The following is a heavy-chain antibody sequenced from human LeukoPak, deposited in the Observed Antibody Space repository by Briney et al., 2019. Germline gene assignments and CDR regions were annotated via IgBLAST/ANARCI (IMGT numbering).Heavy chain of an antibody. D-gene: IGHD6-13*01. CDR1: GGTFSNYA. V-gene: IGHV1-69*06. CDR2: IIPLFDTA. J-gene: IGHJ4*02. CDR3: ATGTVSSSWLGIFDF. Sequence: GASVKVSCKASGGTFSNYAISWVRQAPGQGLEWMGGIIPLFDTADYAQKFQGRLTMTEDTSADTAYMELSSLTSDDTALYYCATGTVSSSWLGIFDFWGQGTLVTVSS.